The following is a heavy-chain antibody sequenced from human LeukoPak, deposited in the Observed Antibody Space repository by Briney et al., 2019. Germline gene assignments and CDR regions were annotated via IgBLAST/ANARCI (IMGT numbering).Heavy chain of an antibody. J-gene: IGHJ4*02. V-gene: IGHV3-11*05. CDR1: GFTFSDYY. CDR3: ARDGGGYSGYDYFDY. Sequence: GGSLRLSCAASGFTFSDYYMSWIRQAPGKGLEWVSYISSSSSYTNYADSVEGRFTISRDNAKNSLYLQMNSLRAEDTAVYYCARDGGGYSGYDYFDYWGQGTLVTVSS. D-gene: IGHD5-12*01. CDR2: ISSSSSYT.